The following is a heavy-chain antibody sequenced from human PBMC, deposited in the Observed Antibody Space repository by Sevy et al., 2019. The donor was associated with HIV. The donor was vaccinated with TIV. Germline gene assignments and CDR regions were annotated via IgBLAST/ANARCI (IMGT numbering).Heavy chain of an antibody. Sequence: GGSLRLSCAASGFTFSAYSMNWVRQAPGKGLEWVSYISSSSGTIYYADSVKGQFTISRDNAKSSLYLQMNGLRAEDTAVYYYASAGGDCYSKNECWFVSWGQGTLVTVSS. CDR3: ASAGGDCYSKNECWFVS. V-gene: IGHV3-48*01. CDR1: GFTFSAYS. CDR2: ISSSSGTI. J-gene: IGHJ5*01. D-gene: IGHD2-21*01.